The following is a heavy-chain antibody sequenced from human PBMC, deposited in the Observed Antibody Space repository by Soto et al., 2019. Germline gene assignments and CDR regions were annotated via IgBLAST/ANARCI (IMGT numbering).Heavy chain of an antibody. V-gene: IGHV1-69*13. J-gene: IGHJ6*02. CDR3: ASSPTGSGSYYNYYYGMDV. CDR2: IIPIFGAA. Sequence: GASVKVSCKASGGTFSSYAISWVRQAPGQGLEWMGGIIPIFGAANYAQKFQGRVTITADESTSTAYMELSSLRSEDTAVYYCASSPTGSGSYYNYYYGMDVSGQGTTVTVSS. CDR1: GGTFSSYA. D-gene: IGHD3-10*01.